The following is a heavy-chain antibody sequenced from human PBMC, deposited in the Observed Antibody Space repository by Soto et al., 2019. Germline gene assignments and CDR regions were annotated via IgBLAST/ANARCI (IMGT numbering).Heavy chain of an antibody. V-gene: IGHV5-10-1*01. CDR3: ARTSMQSRGYSYGHGGMDV. CDR2: IYPSDSYT. Sequence: VEALKISCKGSGYSFTSYWFGRVRQMPGKGLEWMGRIYPSDSYTTYGPSFQGHLTISADKSISTAYLQWSSLKASDTAMYYCARTSMQSRGYSYGHGGMDVWGQGTTVTVSS. D-gene: IGHD5-18*01. J-gene: IGHJ6*02. CDR1: GYSFTSYW.